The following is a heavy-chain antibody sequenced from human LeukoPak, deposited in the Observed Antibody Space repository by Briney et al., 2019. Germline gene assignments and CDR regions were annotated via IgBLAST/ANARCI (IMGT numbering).Heavy chain of an antibody. V-gene: IGHV3-23*01. CDR3: AKDWSYYGSGSYYFPGNWFDP. CDR2: ISGSGGST. Sequence: GGCLRLSCAASGFTFSSYAMSWVRQAPGKGLEWVSAISGSGGSTYYADSVKGRFTISRDNSKNTLYLQMNSLRAEDTAVYYCAKDWSYYGSGSYYFPGNWFDPWGQGTLVTVSS. CDR1: GFTFSSYA. D-gene: IGHD3-10*01. J-gene: IGHJ5*02.